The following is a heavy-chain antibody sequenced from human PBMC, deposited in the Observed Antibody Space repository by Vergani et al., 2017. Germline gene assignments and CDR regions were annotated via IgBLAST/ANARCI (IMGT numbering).Heavy chain of an antibody. CDR2: IYHSGST. V-gene: IGHV4-4*01. CDR1: GGSIRGTNW. D-gene: IGHD3-22*01. Sequence: QVQLQESGPGLVKPPGTLSLTCAVSGGSIRGTNWWSWVRQSPGKGLEWIGEIYHSGSTNYNPSLKSGVTISVDKSKNQFSLKLSSVTAADTAVYSCASNGYYCLDYWGRGTLVTVSS. J-gene: IGHJ4*02. CDR3: ASNGYYCLDY.